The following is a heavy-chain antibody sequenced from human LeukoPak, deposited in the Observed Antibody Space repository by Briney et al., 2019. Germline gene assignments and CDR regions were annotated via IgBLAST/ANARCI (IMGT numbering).Heavy chain of an antibody. CDR3: ARDRIAVAGTRWFDP. CDR1: GFTFSDYY. V-gene: IGHV3-11*01. J-gene: IGHJ5*02. Sequence: GRSLRLSCAASGFTFSDYYMSWIRQAPGKGLEWVSYISSSGSTIYYADSVKGRFTISRDNAKNSLYLQMNSLRAEDTAVYYCARDRIAVAGTRWFDPWGQGTLVTVSS. D-gene: IGHD6-19*01. CDR2: ISSSGSTI.